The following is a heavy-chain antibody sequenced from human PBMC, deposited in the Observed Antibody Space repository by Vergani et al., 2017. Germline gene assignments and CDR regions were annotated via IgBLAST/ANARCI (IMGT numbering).Heavy chain of an antibody. V-gene: IGHV4-59*12. Sequence: QVQLQESGPGLVKPSETLSLTCTVSGGSISRYYWSWIRQPPGKGLEWIGYIYYSGSTDYNPSLKSRVTISVDTSKNQFSLKLSSVTAADTAVYYCARGLGGYYDSSGYFRYWGQGTLVTVSS. CDR1: GGSISRYY. J-gene: IGHJ4*02. CDR2: IYYSGST. D-gene: IGHD3-22*01. CDR3: ARGLGGYYDSSGYFRY.